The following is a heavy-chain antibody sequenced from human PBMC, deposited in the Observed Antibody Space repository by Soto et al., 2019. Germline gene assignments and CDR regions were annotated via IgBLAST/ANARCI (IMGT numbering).Heavy chain of an antibody. CDR2: IYYSGST. Sequence: PSETLSLTCTVSGGSLSSSSYYWGWIRQPPGKGLEWIGSIYYSGSTYYNPSLKSRVTISVDTSKNQFSLKLSSVTAADTAVYYCARHGLGVDCCGGSCHSHLACWGKGTLVP. CDR3: ARHGLGVDCCGGSCHSHLAC. V-gene: IGHV4-39*01. D-gene: IGHD2-15*01. J-gene: IGHJ4*02. CDR1: GGSLSSSSYY.